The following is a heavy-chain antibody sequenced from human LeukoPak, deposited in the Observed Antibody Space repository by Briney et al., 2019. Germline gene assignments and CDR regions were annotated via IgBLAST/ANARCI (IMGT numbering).Heavy chain of an antibody. CDR3: ASDKTAQLDNYYYYMDV. J-gene: IGHJ6*03. V-gene: IGHV3-53*01. CDR2: IYSDNT. CDR1: GFTVSSNS. Sequence: GGSLRLSCTVSGFTVSSNSMSWVRQAPGKGLEWVSFIYSDNTHYSDSVKGRFTISRDNGKNSLYLQMNSLRAEDTAVYYCASDKTAQLDNYYYYMDVWGKGTTVTISS. D-gene: IGHD6-13*01.